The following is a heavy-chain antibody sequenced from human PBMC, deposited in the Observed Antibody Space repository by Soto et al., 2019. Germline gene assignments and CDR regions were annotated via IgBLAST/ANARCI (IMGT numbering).Heavy chain of an antibody. CDR1: GGTFSSYA. CDR2: IIPMYGPA. CDR3: ARVTSMVRGVIDNWFEP. V-gene: IGHV1-69*01. Sequence: QLPLVQSGAEVKKPGSSVTVSCKASGGTFSSYAIHWVRQAPGQGLEWMGGIIPMYGPAKYAQRFQGRVTITADESTTTVYMELTSLTSQDTAVYYCARVTSMVRGVIDNWFEPWCHGTLVTVSS. D-gene: IGHD3-10*01. J-gene: IGHJ5*02.